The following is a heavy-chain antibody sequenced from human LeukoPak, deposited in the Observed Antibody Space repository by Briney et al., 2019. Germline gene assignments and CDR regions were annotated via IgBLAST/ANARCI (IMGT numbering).Heavy chain of an antibody. CDR1: GFTFGTYA. D-gene: IGHD5-18*01. CDR2: IRSKTFGGTT. V-gene: IGHV3-49*03. J-gene: IGHJ4*02. CDR3: TRYSGRTDD. Sequence: GRSLRLSCTSSGFTFGTYAVSWFRQAPGKGLEWVAFIRSKTFGGTTEYAASVNGRFTISRDDSKSIAYLQMNILKTEDTAVYYCTRYSGRTDDWGQGTLVSVSS.